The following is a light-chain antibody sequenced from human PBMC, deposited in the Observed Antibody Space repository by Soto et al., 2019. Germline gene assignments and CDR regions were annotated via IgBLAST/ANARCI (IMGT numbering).Light chain of an antibody. Sequence: QSVLTQPPSASGTPGQRVTISCSGSISNIGSNYVYWYQQLPGTAPKVLSNRNNQRPSGVPDRFSGSKSGTSASLAISGLGSEEGANYYWAAWDDSLSIFVFETGTKV. J-gene: IGLJ1*01. V-gene: IGLV1-47*01. CDR3: AAWDDSLSIFV. CDR1: ISNIGSNY. CDR2: RNN.